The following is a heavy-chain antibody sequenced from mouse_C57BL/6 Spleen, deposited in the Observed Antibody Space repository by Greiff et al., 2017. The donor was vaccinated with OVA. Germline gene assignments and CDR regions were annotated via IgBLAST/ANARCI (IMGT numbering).Heavy chain of an antibody. CDR1: GYTFTSYW. CDR3: ARKGLTTVGYAMDY. Sequence: VQLQQPGAELVMPGASVKLSCKASGYTFTSYWMHWVKQRPGQGLEWIGEIDPSDSYTNYNQKFKGKSTLAVDKSSGTAYMQLSSLTSEDSAVYYCARKGLTTVGYAMDYWGQGTSVTVSS. J-gene: IGHJ4*01. D-gene: IGHD1-1*01. CDR2: IDPSDSYT. V-gene: IGHV1-69*01.